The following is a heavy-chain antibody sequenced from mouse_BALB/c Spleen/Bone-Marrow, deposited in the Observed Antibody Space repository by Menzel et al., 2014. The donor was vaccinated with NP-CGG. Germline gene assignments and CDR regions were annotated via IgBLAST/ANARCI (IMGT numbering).Heavy chain of an antibody. Sequence: VQLQQSGAELVKPGASVKLSCTASGFNIKDTYMHWVKQRPEQGLEWIGRIDPPNGNTKYDPKFQGKATITADTSSNTAYLQLSSLTSEDTAVYYCALYYYGSSGFAYWGQGTLVTVSA. J-gene: IGHJ3*01. D-gene: IGHD1-1*01. CDR3: ALYYYGSSGFAY. CDR1: GFNIKDTY. CDR2: IDPPNGNT. V-gene: IGHV14-3*02.